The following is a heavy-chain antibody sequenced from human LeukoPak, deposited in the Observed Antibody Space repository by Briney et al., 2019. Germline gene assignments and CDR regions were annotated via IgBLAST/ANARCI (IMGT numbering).Heavy chain of an antibody. V-gene: IGHV3-7*01. D-gene: IGHD6-13*01. CDR3: ARDAAAQQLTHYFDY. CDR1: GFTFSSYW. Sequence: GGSLRLSCAASGFTFSSYWMSWVRQAPGKGLEWVATINQDGGGKYYVDSVKGRFTISRDNARNSLHLQMSSLRAEDTAVYYCARDAAAQQLTHYFDYWGQGTLVTVSS. J-gene: IGHJ4*02. CDR2: INQDGGGK.